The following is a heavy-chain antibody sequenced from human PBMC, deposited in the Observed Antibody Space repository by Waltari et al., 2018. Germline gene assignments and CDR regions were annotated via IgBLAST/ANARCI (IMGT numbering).Heavy chain of an antibody. D-gene: IGHD2-15*01. CDR1: GRSISSTTYY. J-gene: IGHJ4*02. Sequence: QLQLQELGPGLVKASETLSLTCSVSGRSISSTTYYWGWIRQPPGKGLEWIGSFSYNGNTYYNPSLKSRITISVDTSKNQFSLQLRSVTAADTAMYYCARPGRVGGGSLMGLDYWGQGTLVTVSS. CDR2: FSYNGNT. CDR3: ARPGRVGGGSLMGLDY. V-gene: IGHV4-39*01.